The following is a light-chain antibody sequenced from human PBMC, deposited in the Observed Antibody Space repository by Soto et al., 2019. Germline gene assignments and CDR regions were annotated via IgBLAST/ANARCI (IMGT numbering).Light chain of an antibody. CDR3: SSYTGSTTEV. Sequence: QSALTQPASVSGSPGQSITISCTGTSSDVGGYNYVSWYQQHAGKAPKLMIYDVSYRPSGVSDRFSGSKSGTTASLTISGPRVEDDADNYCSSYTGSTTEVFETGTK. J-gene: IGLJ1*01. V-gene: IGLV2-14*03. CDR1: SSDVGGYNY. CDR2: DVS.